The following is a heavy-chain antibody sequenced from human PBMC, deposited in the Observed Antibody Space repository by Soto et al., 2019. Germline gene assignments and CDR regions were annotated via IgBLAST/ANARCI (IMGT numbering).Heavy chain of an antibody. CDR2: IYYSGGT. D-gene: IGHD6-19*01. CDR1: GASINSNYC. Sequence: QVQLQESGPGLVRPSGTLSLTCAVSGASINSNYCWTWVRQPPGKGLEWIAEIYYSGGTSYNPSLKSRVTISMDKSKNQFSLHLTSVTAADTAMYYCARDTGWGLGYWGQGTLVTVSS. V-gene: IGHV4-4*02. CDR3: ARDTGWGLGY. J-gene: IGHJ4*02.